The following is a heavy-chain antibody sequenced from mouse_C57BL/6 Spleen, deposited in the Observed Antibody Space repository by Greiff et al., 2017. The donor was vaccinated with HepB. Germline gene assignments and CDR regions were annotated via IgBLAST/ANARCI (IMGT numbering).Heavy chain of an antibody. D-gene: IGHD1-1*01. CDR3: ARANDYGSSYGFAY. CDR1: GYTFTDYN. V-gene: IGHV1-18*01. Sequence: VQLQQSGPELVKPGASVKIPCKASGYTFTDYNMDWVKQSHGKSLEWIGDINPNNGGTIYNQKFKGKATLTVDKSSSTAYMELRSLTSEATAVYYCARANDYGSSYGFAYWGQGTLVTVSA. CDR2: INPNNGGT. J-gene: IGHJ3*01.